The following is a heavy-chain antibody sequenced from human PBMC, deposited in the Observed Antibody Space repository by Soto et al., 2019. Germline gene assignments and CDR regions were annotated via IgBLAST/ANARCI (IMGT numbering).Heavy chain of an antibody. CDR2: MNPNSGNT. D-gene: IGHD6-19*01. CDR3: GVAVAAQMGAFDI. J-gene: IGHJ3*02. V-gene: IGHV1-8*01. Sequence: QVQLVQSGAEVKKPGASVKVSCKASGYTFTSYDLNWVRQATGQGLEWMGWMNPNSGNTGYAQKFQGRVTMTRNTSISTAYMELSSLRSEDTAVYYCGVAVAAQMGAFDIWGQGTMVTVSS. CDR1: GYTFTSYD.